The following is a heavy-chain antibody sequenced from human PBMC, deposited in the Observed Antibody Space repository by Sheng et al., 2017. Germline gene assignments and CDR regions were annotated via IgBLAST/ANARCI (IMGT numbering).Heavy chain of an antibody. V-gene: IGHV4-38-2*02. D-gene: IGHD3-10*01. J-gene: IGHJ5*02. Sequence: QVQLQESGPGLVKPSETLSLTCTVSGYSISSGYYWGWIRQPPGKGLEWIGSIYHSGSTYYNPSLKSRVTISVDTSKNQFSLKLSSVTAADTAVYYCARNSITMVRGAHNWFDPLGPGNPGHRLL. CDR1: GYSISSGYY. CDR2: IYHSGST. CDR3: ARNSITMVRGAHNWFDP.